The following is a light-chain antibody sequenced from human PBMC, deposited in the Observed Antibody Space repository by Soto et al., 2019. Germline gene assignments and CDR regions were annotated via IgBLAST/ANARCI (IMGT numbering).Light chain of an antibody. CDR2: DGS. J-gene: IGKJ1*01. V-gene: IGKV1-5*03. Sequence: DIQMTQSPSTLSASIGDRVTITCRASQSISSWLAWYRQKPGEAPKLLIYDGSTLERGVPSRFSGSGSGTEFTLTISSLQPDDFATYYCQQYNTYPRTFGQGTRVEVK. CDR3: QQYNTYPRT. CDR1: QSISSW.